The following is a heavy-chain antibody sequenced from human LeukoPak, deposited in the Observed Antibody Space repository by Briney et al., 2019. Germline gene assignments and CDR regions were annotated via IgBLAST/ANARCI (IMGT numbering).Heavy chain of an antibody. CDR3: ARVAPIYSSSLYYLDY. CDR2: IWYDGINE. Sequence: PGGSLRLSCTASGFSFSSHVMHWVRQAPGKGLEWVAVIWYDGINEYYADSVKGRFTISRDNSKNTMYLQMNSLRAEDTAVYYCARVAPIYSSSLYYLDYWGQGTLVTVSS. V-gene: IGHV3-33*01. D-gene: IGHD6-13*01. J-gene: IGHJ4*02. CDR1: GFSFSSHV.